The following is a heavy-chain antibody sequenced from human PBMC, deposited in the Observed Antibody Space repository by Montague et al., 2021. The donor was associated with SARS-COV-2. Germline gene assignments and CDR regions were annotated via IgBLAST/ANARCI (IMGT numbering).Heavy chain of an antibody. D-gene: IGHD3-22*01. CDR2: IYYSGST. J-gene: IGHJ3*02. Sequence: SETLSLTCTVSGGSISSYYWSWIRQPPGKGPEWIGYIYYSGSTNYNPSLKSRVTISVDTSKNQFSLKLSSVTAADTAVYYCASPTYYYDSSGSDAFDIWGQGTMVTVSS. CDR1: GGSISSYY. V-gene: IGHV4-59*01. CDR3: ASPTYYYDSSGSDAFDI.